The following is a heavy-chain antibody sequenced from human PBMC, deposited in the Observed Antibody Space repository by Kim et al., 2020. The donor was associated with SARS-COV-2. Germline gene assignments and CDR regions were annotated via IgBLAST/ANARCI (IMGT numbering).Heavy chain of an antibody. CDR1: GFTFSSYS. Sequence: GGSLRLSCAASGFTFSSYSMNWVRQAPGKGLEWVSSISSSSSYIYYADSVKGRFTISRDNAKNSLYLQMNSLRAEDTAVYYCARDSIDKPYDFWSGDDHGYWGQGTMVTVSS. J-gene: IGHJ4*01. V-gene: IGHV3-21*01. CDR2: ISSSSSYI. D-gene: IGHD3-3*01. CDR3: ARDSIDKPYDFWSGDDHGY.